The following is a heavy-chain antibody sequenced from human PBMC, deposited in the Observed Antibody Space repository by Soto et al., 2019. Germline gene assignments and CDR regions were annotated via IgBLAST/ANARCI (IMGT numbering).Heavy chain of an antibody. CDR3: SRGHNHQRAYSYGPTRFDP. V-gene: IGHV4-34*01. J-gene: IGHJ5*02. CDR2: INPSGST. Sequence: ETLSLTCAVYGGSFSGYYWSWIRQPPGKGLEWIGEINPSGSTNYYPSLKSRVTISVATTKKQSSLQLSSVTAAATAVNYCSRGHNHQRAYSYGPTRFDPWGQGTLVTVSS. CDR1: GGSFSGYY. D-gene: IGHD5-18*01.